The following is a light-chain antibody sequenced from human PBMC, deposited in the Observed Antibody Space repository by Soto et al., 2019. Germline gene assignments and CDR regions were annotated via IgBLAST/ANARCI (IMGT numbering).Light chain of an antibody. CDR3: CSYARVYV. Sequence: QSALTQPASVSGSPGQSITISCAGTSSDVGSYDLVSWYQQHPGTAPKLIIYEVNQRPSGVSNRFSGSKSGNTASLTISGLHTEDEADYYCCSYARVYVFGSGTKLTVL. V-gene: IGLV2-23*02. CDR2: EVN. CDR1: SSDVGSYDL. J-gene: IGLJ1*01.